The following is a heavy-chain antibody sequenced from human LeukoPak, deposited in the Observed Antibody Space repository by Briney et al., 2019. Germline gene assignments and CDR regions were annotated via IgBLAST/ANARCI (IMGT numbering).Heavy chain of an antibody. CDR2: IYPGDSDT. CDR3: ARQFPTVTGVLYWYFDL. V-gene: IGHV5-51*01. Sequence: GESLKISCKGSGYSFTSYWIGWVRQMPGKGLEWMGIIYPGDSDTGYSPSFQGQVTISADKSISTAYLQWSSLKASDTAMYYCARQFPTVTGVLYWYFDLWGRGTLVTVSS. CDR1: GYSFTSYW. D-gene: IGHD4-17*01. J-gene: IGHJ2*01.